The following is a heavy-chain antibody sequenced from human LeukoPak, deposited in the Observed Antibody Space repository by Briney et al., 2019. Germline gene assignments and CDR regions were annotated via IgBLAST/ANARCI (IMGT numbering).Heavy chain of an antibody. J-gene: IGHJ3*02. CDR3: AKVQQWLLGGDAFDI. CDR2: ISYDGSNK. V-gene: IGHV3-30*18. Sequence: GGSLRLSCAASGFTFSFYSMNWVRQTPGKGLEWVAVISYDGSNKYFADSVKGRFTISRDNSKNTLYLQMNSLRAEDTAVYYCAKVQQWLLGGDAFDIWGQGTMVTVSS. CDR1: GFTFSFYS. D-gene: IGHD6-19*01.